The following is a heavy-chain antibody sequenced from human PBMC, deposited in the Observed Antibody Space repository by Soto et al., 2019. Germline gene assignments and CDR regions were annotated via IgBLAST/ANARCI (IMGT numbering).Heavy chain of an antibody. V-gene: IGHV4-31*03. D-gene: IGHD3-10*01. CDR1: GGSISSGGYY. CDR3: ARDKYYYGSGKDGMDV. J-gene: IGHJ6*02. Sequence: QVQLQESGPGLVKPSQTLSLTCTVSGGSISSGGYYWDWILQHPGKGLEWIGYIYYSGSTYYNPSLKSRVTISVDTSKNQFSLKLSSVTAADTAVYYCARDKYYYGSGKDGMDVWGQGTTVTVSS. CDR2: IYYSGST.